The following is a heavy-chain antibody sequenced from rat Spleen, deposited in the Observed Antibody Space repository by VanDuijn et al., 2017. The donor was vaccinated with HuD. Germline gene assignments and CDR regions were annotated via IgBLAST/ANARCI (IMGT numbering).Heavy chain of an antibody. CDR2: ISPTGGST. CDR3: TRKEGITLFDY. D-gene: IGHD1-11*01. V-gene: IGHV5-19*01. Sequence: EVQLVESGGGLVQPGGSLKLSCAASEFTFRNYGMNWIRQAPTKGLEWVASISPTGGSTYYRDSLKGRFTVSRDNAESTLYLQMNSLRSEDTATYYCTRKEGITLFDYWGQGVMVAVSS. J-gene: IGHJ2*01. CDR1: EFTFRNYG.